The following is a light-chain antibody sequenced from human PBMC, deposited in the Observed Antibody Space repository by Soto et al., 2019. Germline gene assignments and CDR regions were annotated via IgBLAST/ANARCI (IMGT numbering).Light chain of an antibody. V-gene: IGLV2-14*01. Sequence: QSALTQPASVSVSPGQSITISCTGTSSDVGGYKYVSWYQQHPDKAPKLMIYEASNRPSGVSNRFSGSKAGNTASLTISGIQAEDEADYYCSSYTSPRINVFGGGTKLTVL. CDR2: EAS. J-gene: IGLJ2*01. CDR3: SSYTSPRINV. CDR1: SSDVGGYKY.